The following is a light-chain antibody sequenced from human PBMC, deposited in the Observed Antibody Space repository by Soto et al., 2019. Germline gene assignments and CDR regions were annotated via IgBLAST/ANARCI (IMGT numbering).Light chain of an antibody. V-gene: IGKV3-11*01. CDR3: QQRSTWPLT. Sequence: EIVLTQSPATLSLSPGERATLSCRASQSISSHLAWYQQKPGQTPRLLMYDASNRATAVPARFSGSGSGTDFTLTISSLEPEYLAVYYCQQRSTWPLTFGGGTKVEIK. J-gene: IGKJ4*01. CDR1: QSISSH. CDR2: DAS.